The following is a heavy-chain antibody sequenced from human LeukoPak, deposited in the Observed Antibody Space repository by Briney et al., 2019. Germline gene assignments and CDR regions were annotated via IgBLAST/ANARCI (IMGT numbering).Heavy chain of an antibody. J-gene: IGHJ4*02. CDR2: INPNSGGT. CDR1: GYTFTGYY. Sequence: ASVKVSCKVSGYTFTGYYMHWVRQAPGQGLEWMGWINPNSGGTNYAQKFQGRVTMTRDTSISTAYMELSRLRSDDTAVYYCARVPPLYCSSTSCYGGGFDYWGQGTLVTVSS. D-gene: IGHD2-2*01. CDR3: ARVPPLYCSSTSCYGGGFDY. V-gene: IGHV1-2*02.